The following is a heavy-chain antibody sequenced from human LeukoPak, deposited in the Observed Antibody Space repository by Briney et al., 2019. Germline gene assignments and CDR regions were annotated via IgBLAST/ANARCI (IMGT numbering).Heavy chain of an antibody. CDR2: IRGSGGTT. V-gene: IGHV3-23*01. Sequence: PGGSLRLSCAPSGFTFSTYAMNWVRQAPGKELEWVSGIRGSGGTTYYAASVKGRFTISRDNSKNTLHVQTNSLRAEDTAVYYCAKLSSWYGGWLDPWGQGTLVTVSS. D-gene: IGHD6-13*01. CDR3: AKLSSWYGGWLDP. J-gene: IGHJ5*02. CDR1: GFTFSTYA.